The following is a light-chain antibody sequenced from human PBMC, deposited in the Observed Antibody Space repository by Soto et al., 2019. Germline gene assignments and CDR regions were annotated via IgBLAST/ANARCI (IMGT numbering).Light chain of an antibody. CDR3: QQRSNWPRT. V-gene: IGKV3-11*01. J-gene: IGKJ1*01. Sequence: EIVLTQSPATLSLSPGERATLSCRASQSVSSYFAWYQQKPGQAPRLLIYDASNRATGIPARFSGSGSGTDFTLTISSLEPEDFAVYYCQQRSNWPRTFGQGTKGGYQ. CDR1: QSVSSY. CDR2: DAS.